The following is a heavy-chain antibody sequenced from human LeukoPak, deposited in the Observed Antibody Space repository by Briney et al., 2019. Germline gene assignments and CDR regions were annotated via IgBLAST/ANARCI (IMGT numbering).Heavy chain of an antibody. V-gene: IGHV3-11*04. D-gene: IGHD3-22*01. Sequence: GGSLRLSCAASGFTFSDYYMSWIRQAPGKGLEWVSYISSSGSTIYYADSVKGRFTISRDNAKNSLYLQMNSLRDEDTAVYYCARDVHYYDSSGPNWFDPWGLGTLVTVSS. CDR3: ARDVHYYDSSGPNWFDP. CDR1: GFTFSDYY. J-gene: IGHJ5*02. CDR2: ISSSGSTI.